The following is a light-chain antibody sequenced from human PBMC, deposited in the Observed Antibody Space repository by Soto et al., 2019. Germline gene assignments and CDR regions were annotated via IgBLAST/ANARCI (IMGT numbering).Light chain of an antibody. J-gene: IGLJ3*02. CDR3: CSYAGSSTWV. V-gene: IGLV2-23*01. Sequence: QSALTQPASVSGSPGQSITISCTGTSSDVGIYNLVSWYQQHPGKAPKLMIYEGSKRPSGISNRFSGSKSGNTASLTISGLQAADEADYYCCSYAGSSTWVFGGGPQLTVL. CDR2: EGS. CDR1: SSDVGIYNL.